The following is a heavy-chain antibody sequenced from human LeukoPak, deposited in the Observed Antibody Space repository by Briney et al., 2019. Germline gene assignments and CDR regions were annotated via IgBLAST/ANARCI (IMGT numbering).Heavy chain of an antibody. J-gene: IGHJ3*02. CDR3: ASGRGSASTDAFDI. CDR1: GYTFTSYA. D-gene: IGHD5-12*01. Sequence: ASVKVSCKASGYTFTSYAMHWVRQAPGQRLEWMGWINAGNGNTKYSRKFQGRVTITRDTSASTAYMELSSLRSEDTAVYYCASGRGSASTDAFDIWGQGTMVTVSS. V-gene: IGHV1-3*01. CDR2: INAGNGNT.